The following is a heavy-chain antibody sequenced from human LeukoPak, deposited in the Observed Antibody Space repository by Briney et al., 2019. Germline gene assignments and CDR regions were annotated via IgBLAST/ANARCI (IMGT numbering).Heavy chain of an antibody. CDR1: GYIFSSYG. Sequence: ASVKVSCKASGYIFSSYGISWVRQAPGQGLEWMGWITAYNSGDTKYAQDFQGRVTMTTDTSTSTAYMGLRSLTSDDTAVYYCARDQGWCSGGSCYGVHWGQGTLVTVSS. J-gene: IGHJ4*02. CDR2: ITAYNSGDT. V-gene: IGHV1-18*01. CDR3: ARDQGWCSGGSCYGVH. D-gene: IGHD2-15*01.